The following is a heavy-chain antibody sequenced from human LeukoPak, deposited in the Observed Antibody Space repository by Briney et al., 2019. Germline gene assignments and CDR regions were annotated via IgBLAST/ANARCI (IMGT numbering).Heavy chain of an antibody. D-gene: IGHD4-17*01. Sequence: GGSLRLSCAASGFTFSNAWMNWVRQAPGKGLEWVAVISYDGSNKYYADSVKGRFTISRDNSKNTLYLQMNSLRAEDTAVYYCANDGPTTAGDYWGQGTLVTVSS. V-gene: IGHV3-30*18. CDR2: ISYDGSNK. CDR3: ANDGPTTAGDY. CDR1: GFTFSNAW. J-gene: IGHJ4*02.